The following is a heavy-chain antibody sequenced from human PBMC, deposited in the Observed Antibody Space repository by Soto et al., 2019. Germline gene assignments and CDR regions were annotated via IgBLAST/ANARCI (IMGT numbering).Heavy chain of an antibody. J-gene: IGHJ6*03. D-gene: IGHD6-19*01. V-gene: IGHV3-21*01. Sequence: EVQLVESGGGLVKPVGSLRLSCAASGFTFSSYSMNWVRQAPGKGLEWVSSISSSSSYIYYADSVKGRFTISRDNAKNSLYLQMNSLRAEDTAVYYGARKAVATAPQYYYYMDVWGKGTPVTVSS. CDR2: ISSSSSYI. CDR3: ARKAVATAPQYYYYMDV. CDR1: GFTFSSYS.